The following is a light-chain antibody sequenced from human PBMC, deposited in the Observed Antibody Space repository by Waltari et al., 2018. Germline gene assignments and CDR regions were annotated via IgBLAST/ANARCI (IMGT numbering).Light chain of an antibody. CDR1: QSITNY. CDR3: LQTYSTLMFS. Sequence: DFQMTHCPSSLSASVGHRVPMTCRASQSITNYLSWYQHKLGEAPNHLVYDASTLVSGVPSRFNGSGSGTEFTLTISSLQPEDLATYYCLQTYSTLMFSFGPGTKVDL. V-gene: IGKV1-39*01. CDR2: DAS. J-gene: IGKJ3*01.